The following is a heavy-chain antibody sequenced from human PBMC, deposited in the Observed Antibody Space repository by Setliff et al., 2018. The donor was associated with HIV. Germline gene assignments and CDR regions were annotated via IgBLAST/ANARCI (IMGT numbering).Heavy chain of an antibody. J-gene: IGHJ4*02. CDR1: GDSINTHY. V-gene: IGHV4-59*11. CDR2: ISHSGNT. D-gene: IGHD2-2*01. Sequence: PSETLSLTCTVSGDSINTHYWSWIRQPPGKGLEWIGCISHSGNTNFNPSLNSRVTISLDTSKYQFSLRLTSLTAADTAIYYCASRVPAARHFDYWGQGTLVTVSS. CDR3: ASRVPAARHFDY.